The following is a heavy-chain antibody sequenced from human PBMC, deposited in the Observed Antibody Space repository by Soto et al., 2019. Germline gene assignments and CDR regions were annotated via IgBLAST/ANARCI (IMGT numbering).Heavy chain of an antibody. Sequence: SETLSLTCTVSGGSISSYYWSWIRQPPGKGLEWIGYIYYSGSTNYNPSLKSRVTISVDTSKNQFSLKLSSVTAADTAVYYCARLHLAFGVDIAYMDVWGQGTTVTVYS. CDR3: ARLHLAFGVDIAYMDV. CDR1: GGSISSYY. J-gene: IGHJ6*02. V-gene: IGHV4-59*01. CDR2: IYYSGST. D-gene: IGHD3-3*01.